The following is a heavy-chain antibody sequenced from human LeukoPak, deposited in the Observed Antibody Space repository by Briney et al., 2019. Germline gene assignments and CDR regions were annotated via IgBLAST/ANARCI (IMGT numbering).Heavy chain of an antibody. CDR1: GFTFSSYA. J-gene: IGHJ4*02. V-gene: IGHV3-30-3*01. CDR3: ARALIVYPGTGDY. CDR2: ISYDGSNK. D-gene: IGHD2/OR15-2a*01. Sequence: GGSLRLSCAASGFTFSSYAMHWVRQAPGKGLEWVAVISYDGSNKYYADSVKGRFTISRDNSKNTLYLQMNSLRVEDTAVYYCARALIVYPGTGDYWGQGTLVTVSS.